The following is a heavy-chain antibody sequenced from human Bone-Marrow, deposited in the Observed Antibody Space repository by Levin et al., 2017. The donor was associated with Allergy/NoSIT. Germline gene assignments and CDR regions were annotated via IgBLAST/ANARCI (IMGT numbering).Heavy chain of an antibody. CDR2: IFSSGSL. V-gene: IGHV4-61*02. J-gene: IGHJ3*01. D-gene: IGHD1-1*01. CDR3: ARSWNDQLAFDV. Sequence: PSETLSLTCTVSGDSMTAANFYWSWIRQPAGQGLEWIGRIFSSGSLNFNPSLKGRLSISVDTSKSQFSLTLTSVTAADTAVYYCARSWNDQLAFDVWGRGRLVTVSS. CDR1: GDSMTAANFY.